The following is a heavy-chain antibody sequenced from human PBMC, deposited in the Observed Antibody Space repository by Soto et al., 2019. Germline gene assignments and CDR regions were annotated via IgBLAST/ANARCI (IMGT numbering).Heavy chain of an antibody. Sequence: RTDDLSVGSMCRAAFSWSWFRHPPGRGLEWIGYIYHIWSTYYIPSLRSRVAISMDRAKNQFSLHLSSVTAEDTAVYFCARGRYSENWHGLIGFWGLGTLVTVSS. CDR3: ARGRYSENWHGLIGF. CDR1: VGSMCRAAFS. V-gene: IGHV4-30-2*01. CDR2: IYHIWST. J-gene: IGHJ4*02. D-gene: IGHD2-21*01.